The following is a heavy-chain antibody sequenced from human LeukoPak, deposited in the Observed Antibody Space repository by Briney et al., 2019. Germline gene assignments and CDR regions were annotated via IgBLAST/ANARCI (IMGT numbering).Heavy chain of an antibody. D-gene: IGHD3-10*01. CDR1: GFIFSNYG. CDR2: IYHDENVK. J-gene: IGHJ4*02. Sequence: GGSLRLSCAASGFIFSNYGMHWVRQAPGKGLEWVTFIYHDENVKYYADSVKGRFTISRENSKNTLFLHMYNLRPEDTAVYYCAKDLDGWGSYDYWGQGTLVTVSS. V-gene: IGHV3-30*02. CDR3: AKDLDGWGSYDY.